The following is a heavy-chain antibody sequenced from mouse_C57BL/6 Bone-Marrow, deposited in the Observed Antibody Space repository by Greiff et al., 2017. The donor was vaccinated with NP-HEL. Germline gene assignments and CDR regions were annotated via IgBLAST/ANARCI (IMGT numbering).Heavy chain of an antibody. D-gene: IGHD4-1*01. CDR1: GFSFNTYA. V-gene: IGHV10-1*01. CDR2: IRSKSNNYAT. Sequence: GGGSVQPKGSLKLSCAASGFSFNTYAMNWVRQAPGKGLEWVARIRSKSNNYATYYADSVKDRFTISRDDSESMLYLQMNNLKTEDTAMYYCVRHGTGFAYWGQGTLVTVSA. J-gene: IGHJ3*01. CDR3: VRHGTGFAY.